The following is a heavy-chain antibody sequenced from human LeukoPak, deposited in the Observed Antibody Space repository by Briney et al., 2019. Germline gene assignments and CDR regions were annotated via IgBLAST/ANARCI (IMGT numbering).Heavy chain of an antibody. J-gene: IGHJ6*02. D-gene: IGHD6-13*01. Sequence: GGSLRLYCVASGFSFSGYAMSWVRQAPGKGLEWVSAISGSGGTIFYADSVKGRFTISRDNSKNTLYLQMNSLRAEDTAVYYCAKDDHSSGYSSSWYGGYYYYGMDVWGQGTTVTVSS. CDR3: AKDDHSSGYSSSWYGGYYYYGMDV. CDR2: ISGSGGTI. CDR1: GFSFSGYA. V-gene: IGHV3-23*01.